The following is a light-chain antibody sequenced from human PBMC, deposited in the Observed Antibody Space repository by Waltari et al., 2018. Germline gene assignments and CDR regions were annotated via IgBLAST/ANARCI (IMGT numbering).Light chain of an antibody. CDR1: RLRSYY. V-gene: IGLV3-19*01. J-gene: IGLJ2*01. CDR2: GKN. CDR3: NSRDSSGNPVV. Sequence: SSELTQDPAVSVALGQTVRITRQGDRLRSYYASWYQQKTGQDPVLVIYGKNNRPSGIPDRFSGSSSGNTASLTITGAQAEDEADYYCNSRDSSGNPVVFGGGTKLTVL.